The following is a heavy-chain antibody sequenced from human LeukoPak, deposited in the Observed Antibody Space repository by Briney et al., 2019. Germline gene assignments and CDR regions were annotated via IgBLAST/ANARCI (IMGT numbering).Heavy chain of an antibody. CDR2: IIPIFGTA. Sequence: ASVTVSCKASGGTFSSYAISWVRQASGQGLEWMGGIIPIFGTANYAQKFQGRVTITADESTSTAYMELSSLRSEDTAVYYCARARSNGWPYYFDYWGQGTLVTVSS. V-gene: IGHV1-69*13. D-gene: IGHD2-15*01. CDR1: GGTFSSYA. CDR3: ARARSNGWPYYFDY. J-gene: IGHJ4*02.